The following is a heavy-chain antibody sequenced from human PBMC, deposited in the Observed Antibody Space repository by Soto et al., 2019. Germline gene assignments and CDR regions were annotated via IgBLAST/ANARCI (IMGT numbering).Heavy chain of an antibody. J-gene: IGHJ4*02. V-gene: IGHV4-59*08. CDR1: GGSISSYY. CDR3: ARRYGGGFDY. CDR2: IYYSGST. Sequence: SETLSLTCTVSGGSISSYYWSWIRQPPGKGLEWIGYIYYSGSTNYNPSLKSRVTISVDASKNQFSLKLSSVTAADTAVYYCARRYGGGFDYWGQGTLVTVSS. D-gene: IGHD2-15*01.